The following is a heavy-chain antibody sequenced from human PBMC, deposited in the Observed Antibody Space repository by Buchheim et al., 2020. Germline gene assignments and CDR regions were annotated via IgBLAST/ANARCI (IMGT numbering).Heavy chain of an antibody. V-gene: IGHV1-8*01. CDR1: GYTFTSYD. J-gene: IGHJ3*02. CDR3: ARALAFSSSWYAPGWFMEGVVAFDI. Sequence: QVQLVQSGAEVKKPGASVKVSCKASGYTFTSYDINWVRQATGQGLEWMGWMNPNSGNTGYAQKFQGRVTMTRNTSISTAYMELSSLRSEDTAVYYCARALAFSSSWYAPGWFMEGVVAFDIWGQGT. CDR2: MNPNSGNT. D-gene: IGHD6-13*01.